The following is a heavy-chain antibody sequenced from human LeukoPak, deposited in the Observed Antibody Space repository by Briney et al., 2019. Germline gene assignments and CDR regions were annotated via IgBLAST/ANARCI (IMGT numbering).Heavy chain of an antibody. J-gene: IGHJ4*02. Sequence: GGSLRLSCAASGFTFDDYAMHWVRRAPGKGLEWVSGISWNSGSIGYADSVKGRFTISRDNAKNSLYLQMNSLRAEDTALYYCAKEGSYGYPVIDYWGQGTLVTVSS. CDR1: GFTFDDYA. D-gene: IGHD5-18*01. V-gene: IGHV3-9*01. CDR3: AKEGSYGYPVIDY. CDR2: ISWNSGSI.